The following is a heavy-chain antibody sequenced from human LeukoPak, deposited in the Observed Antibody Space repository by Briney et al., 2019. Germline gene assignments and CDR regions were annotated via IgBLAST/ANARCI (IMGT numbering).Heavy chain of an antibody. CDR2: INTDGSST. Sequence: GGSLRLSCAAPGFTFSSYWRHWVRQAPGKGLVWVSRINTDGSSTSYADSVKGRFTISRDNAKNTLYLQMNSLRAEDTAVYYCARTIVPAAPLDYCGQKTLVTVSS. D-gene: IGHD2-2*01. CDR1: GFTFSSYW. J-gene: IGHJ4*02. V-gene: IGHV3-74*01. CDR3: ARTIVPAAPLDY.